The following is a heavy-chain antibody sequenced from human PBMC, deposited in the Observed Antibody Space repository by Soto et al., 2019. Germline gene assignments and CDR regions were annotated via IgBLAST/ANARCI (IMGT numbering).Heavy chain of an antibody. D-gene: IGHD2-15*01. CDR3: AKRGYCSGDSCYSSWFDP. Sequence: GALQVSFAASGFTFGRYAMSWVRQAPGKGLEWVSAISGSGGSTYYADSVKGRFTISRDNSKNTLYLQMNSLRAEDTAVYYCAKRGYCSGDSCYSSWFDPWGQGTLVTVSS. CDR1: GFTFGRYA. V-gene: IGHV3-23*01. J-gene: IGHJ5*02. CDR2: ISGSGGST.